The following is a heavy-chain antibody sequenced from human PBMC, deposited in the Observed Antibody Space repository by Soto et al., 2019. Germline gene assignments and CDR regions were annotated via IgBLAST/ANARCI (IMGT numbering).Heavy chain of an antibody. J-gene: IGHJ4*02. CDR2: IIPIFGTA. Sequence: EASVKVSCKASGGTFSSYAISWVRQAPGQGLEWMGWIIPIFGTANYAQKFQGRVTITADESTSTAYMELSSLRSEDTAVYYCAAGIPDIVVVPAAISDWGEGTLVTV. D-gene: IGHD2-2*02. V-gene: IGHV1-69*13. CDR3: AAGIPDIVVVPAAISD. CDR1: GGTFSSYA.